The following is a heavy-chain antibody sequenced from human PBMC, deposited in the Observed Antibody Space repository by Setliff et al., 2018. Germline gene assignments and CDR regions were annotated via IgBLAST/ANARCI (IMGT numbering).Heavy chain of an antibody. Sequence: ASVKVSCKASGYTFTSYGVSWVRQAPGQGLEWMGWISAYNGNINYAQKFQGRVTMTTDTYTSTANMELRSLRSDDTAVYYCARAPGRRSGYDPYYFDYWGQGTLVTVSS. J-gene: IGHJ4*02. CDR1: GYTFTSYG. D-gene: IGHD5-12*01. V-gene: IGHV1-18*01. CDR2: ISAYNGNI. CDR3: ARAPGRRSGYDPYYFDY.